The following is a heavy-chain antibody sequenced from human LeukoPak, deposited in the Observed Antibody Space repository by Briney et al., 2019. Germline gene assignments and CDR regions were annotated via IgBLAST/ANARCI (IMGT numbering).Heavy chain of an antibody. D-gene: IGHD2-2*01. Sequence: AGGSLRLSCAASGFTFSSYAMHWVRQAPGKGLEWVAVISYDGSNKYYADSVKGRFTISRDNSKNTLYLQMNSLRAEDTAVYYCAPELGGLGYCSSTSCHRIAARPAFDYWGQGTLVTVSS. V-gene: IGHV3-30-3*01. J-gene: IGHJ4*02. CDR2: ISYDGSNK. CDR3: APELGGLGYCSSTSCHRIAARPAFDY. CDR1: GFTFSSYA.